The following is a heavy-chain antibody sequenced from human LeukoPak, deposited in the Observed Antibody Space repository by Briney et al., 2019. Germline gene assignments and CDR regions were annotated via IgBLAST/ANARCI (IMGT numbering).Heavy chain of an antibody. D-gene: IGHD3-22*01. V-gene: IGHV4-34*01. CDR1: GGSFSGYY. CDR2: INHSGST. J-gene: IGHJ4*02. Sequence: PSETLSLTCAVYGGSFSGYYWSWIRQPPGKGLEWIGEINHSGSTNYNPSLKSRVTMSVDTSKNQFSLKLSSVTAADTAVYYCARDGTDYYDSSGPEDWGQGTLVTVSS. CDR3: ARDGTDYYDSSGPED.